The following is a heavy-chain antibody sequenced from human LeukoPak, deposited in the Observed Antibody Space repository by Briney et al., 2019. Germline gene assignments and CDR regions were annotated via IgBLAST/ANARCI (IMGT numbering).Heavy chain of an antibody. J-gene: IGHJ5*02. Sequence: GASVKVSCKASGYTFTGYYMHWVRQAPGQGLEWMGWINPNSGGTNYAQKFQGRVTMTRDTSISTAYMELSRLRSEDTAVYYCARYGSGSFKNYWFDPWGQGTLVTVSS. CDR1: GYTFTGYY. CDR2: INPNSGGT. D-gene: IGHD3-10*01. V-gene: IGHV1-2*02. CDR3: ARYGSGSFKNYWFDP.